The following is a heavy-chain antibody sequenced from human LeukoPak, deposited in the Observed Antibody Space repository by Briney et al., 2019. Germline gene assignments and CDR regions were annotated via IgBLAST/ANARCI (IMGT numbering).Heavy chain of an antibody. CDR1: GYAFTGYY. CDR3: ARALTSDDAFDI. V-gene: IGHV1-2*02. CDR2: INPNSGGI. Sequence: ASVKVSCKASGYAFTGYYMHWVRQAPGQGLEWMGWINPNSGGINYAQKFQGRVTMTRDTSISTAYMELSRLRSDDTAVYYCARALTSDDAFDIWGQGTMVTVSS. J-gene: IGHJ3*02.